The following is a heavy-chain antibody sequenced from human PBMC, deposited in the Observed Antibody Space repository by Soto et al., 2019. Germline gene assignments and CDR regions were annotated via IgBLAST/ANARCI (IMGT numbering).Heavy chain of an antibody. CDR3: ARILGHSTTWFLNAMDV. CDR2: IIPIFDTT. Sequence: QVQLVQSGAEVKKPGSSVRVSCKASGGTLSSSAFSWVRQAPGQGLEWMGGIIPIFDTTKYAEKFQGRFTITADESTSTANMEVSSLRSEDTAVYYCARILGHSTTWFLNAMDVWGQGTTVTVSS. V-gene: IGHV1-69*01. D-gene: IGHD6-13*01. J-gene: IGHJ6*02. CDR1: GGTLSSSA.